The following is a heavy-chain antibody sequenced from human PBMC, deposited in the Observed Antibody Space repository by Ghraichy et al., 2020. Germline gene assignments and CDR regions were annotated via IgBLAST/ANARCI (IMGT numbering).Heavy chain of an antibody. CDR2: INHSGST. CDR3: ARGWDFVGVPAAKGLDY. CDR1: GGSFSGYY. J-gene: IGHJ4*02. V-gene: IGHV4-34*01. Sequence: SETLSLTCAVYGGSFSGYYWSWIRQPPGKGLEWIGEINHSGSTNYNPSLKSRVTISVDTSKNQFSLKLSSVTAADTAVYYCARGWDFVGVPAAKGLDYWGQGTLVTVSS. D-gene: IGHD2-2*01.